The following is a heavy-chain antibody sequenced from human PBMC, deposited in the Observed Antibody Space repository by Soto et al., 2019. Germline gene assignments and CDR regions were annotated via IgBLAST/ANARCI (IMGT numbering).Heavy chain of an antibody. J-gene: IGHJ4*02. CDR3: ARVRSEGGGYRHFDY. Sequence: SETLSLTCTVSGVSIGSFYWSWIRQPPGKRLEWIGNIXNSGSTNYSRSLKGRVTISVDTSNNQFSLKLSSMTAADTAVYYCARVRSEGGGYRHFDYWGQGALVTVSS. V-gene: IGHV4-59*01. D-gene: IGHD1-26*01. CDR2: IXNSGST. CDR1: GVSIGSFY.